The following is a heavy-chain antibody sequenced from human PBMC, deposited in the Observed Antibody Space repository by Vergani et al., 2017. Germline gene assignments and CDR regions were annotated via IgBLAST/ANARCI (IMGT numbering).Heavy chain of an antibody. Sequence: QVHLVESVGGVVQPGRSLRLSCAASVFTLRSHGMHWVRQAPGKGLEWVTIIWNDGSNKYYADSVKGRFTISRDSSNNTLYLQMNSLRAEDTAVYYCAGDSCGGGGAFDYWGQGTLVTVSS. CDR1: VFTLRSHG. D-gene: IGHD2-21*01. J-gene: IGHJ4*02. V-gene: IGHV3-33*01. CDR3: AGDSCGGGGAFDY. CDR2: IWNDGSNK.